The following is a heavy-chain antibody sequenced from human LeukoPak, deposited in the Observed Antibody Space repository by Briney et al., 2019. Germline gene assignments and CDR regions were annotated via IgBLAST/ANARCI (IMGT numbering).Heavy chain of an antibody. CDR3: ARVRGATLGYFDY. CDR2: IYSGGST. CDR1: GFTVSSNY. J-gene: IGHJ4*02. D-gene: IGHD7-27*01. V-gene: IGHV3-53*01. Sequence: GGSLRLSCAASGFTVSSNYMSWVRQAPGKGLEWVSVIYSGGSTYYADSVKGRFTISRDNSKNTLYLQMNSLRAEDTAVYYCARVRGATLGYFDYWGQGTLVTVSS.